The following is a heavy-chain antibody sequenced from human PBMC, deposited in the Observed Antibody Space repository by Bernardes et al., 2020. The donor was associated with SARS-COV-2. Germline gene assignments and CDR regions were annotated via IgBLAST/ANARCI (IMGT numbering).Heavy chain of an antibody. V-gene: IGHV4-30-4*01. J-gene: IGHJ5*02. CDR3: GRQLFPRLFDP. D-gene: IGHD2-15*01. Sequence: SETLSLTCTVTGGSITSGDSYWTWLRQPPVSGLDWVGYMHNSGDTYYNPSPKSRLALSVDASKNQFSLTLSSVTAADTTIYFCGRQLFPRLFDPWGQGTLVTVSS. CDR2: MHNSGDT. CDR1: GGSITSGDSY.